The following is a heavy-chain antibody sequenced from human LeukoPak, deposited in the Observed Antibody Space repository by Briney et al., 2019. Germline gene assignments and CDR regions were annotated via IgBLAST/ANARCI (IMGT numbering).Heavy chain of an antibody. V-gene: IGHV4-59*01. CDR2: IYNSGST. Sequence: SSETLSLTCTVSGGSISSYYWSWIRQPPGKGLEWIGYIYNSGSTNYNPSLKSRVTISVDTSKNQSSLKLSSVTAADTAVYYCACLTTADAFDIWGQGTMVTVSS. D-gene: IGHD3-22*01. CDR3: ACLTTADAFDI. J-gene: IGHJ3*02. CDR1: GGSISSYY.